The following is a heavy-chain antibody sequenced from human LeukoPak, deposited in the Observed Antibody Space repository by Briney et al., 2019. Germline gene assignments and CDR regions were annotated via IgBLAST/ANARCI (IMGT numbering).Heavy chain of an antibody. V-gene: IGHV4-34*01. J-gene: IGHJ4*02. CDR3: ARGFSYGLVDY. CDR1: GGSFSGYY. Sequence: SETLSLTCAVYGGSFSGYYWSWIRQPPGKGLEWIGEINHSGSTNYNPSLKSRVTISVDTSKNQFSLKLSSVTAADTAVYYCARGFSYGLVDYWGQGTLVTVSS. CDR2: INHSGST. D-gene: IGHD5-18*01.